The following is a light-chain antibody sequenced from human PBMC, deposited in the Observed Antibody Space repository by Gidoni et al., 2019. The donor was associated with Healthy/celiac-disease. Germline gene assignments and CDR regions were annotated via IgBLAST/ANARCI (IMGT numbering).Light chain of an antibody. CDR3: QQYNNWTRT. J-gene: IGKJ2*01. CDR2: GAS. V-gene: IGKV3-15*01. CDR1: QSVSSN. Sequence: EIVMTQSPATLSVSPGERATLSCRASQSVSSNLACYQQKPGQAPRLLIYGASTRATGIPARFSGSGSGTEFTLTISSLQSEDFAVYYCQQYNNWTRTFGQGTKLEIK.